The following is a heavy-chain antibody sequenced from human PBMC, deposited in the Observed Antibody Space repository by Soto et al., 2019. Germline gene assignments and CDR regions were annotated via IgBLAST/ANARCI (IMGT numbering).Heavy chain of an antibody. D-gene: IGHD3-10*01. CDR1: GGSISSGGYY. Sequence: QVQLQESGPGLVKPSQTLSLTCTVSGGSISSGGYYWSWIRQHPGKGLEWIGYIYYSGSTYYNPSLKSRVTISVDTSKNQFSLKLSSATAADTAVYYCARYYYGSGSYYRPDGMDVWGQGTTVTVSS. CDR3: ARYYYGSGSYYRPDGMDV. V-gene: IGHV4-31*03. J-gene: IGHJ6*02. CDR2: IYYSGST.